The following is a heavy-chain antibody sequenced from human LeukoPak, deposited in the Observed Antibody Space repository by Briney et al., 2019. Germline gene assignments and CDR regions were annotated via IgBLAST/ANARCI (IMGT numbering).Heavy chain of an antibody. Sequence: GGSLRLSCAASGFTFSSYSMNWVRQAPGKGLEWVSSISSSSSYIYYADSVKGRFTISRDNAKNSLYLQMNSLRAEDTAVYYCARSWLLAAAGTYDYWGQGTQVTVSS. CDR3: ARSWLLAAAGTYDY. J-gene: IGHJ4*02. V-gene: IGHV3-21*01. CDR1: GFTFSSYS. D-gene: IGHD6-13*01. CDR2: ISSSSSYI.